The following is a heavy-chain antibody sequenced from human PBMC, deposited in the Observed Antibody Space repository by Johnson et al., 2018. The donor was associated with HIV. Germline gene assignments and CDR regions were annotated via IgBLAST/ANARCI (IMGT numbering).Heavy chain of an antibody. J-gene: IGHJ3*02. CDR2: ISSNGGST. CDR1: GFTFDDYA. CDR3: ARERSGSYYVDAFDI. D-gene: IGHD1-26*01. V-gene: IGHV3-64*01. Sequence: VQLVESGGGLVQPGRSLRLSCAASGFTFDDYAMHWVRQAPGKGLEYVSAISSNGGSTYYATSVKGRFTISRDTSKNTLYLQMGSLRAEDMAVYYCARERSGSYYVDAFDIWGQGTMVTVSS.